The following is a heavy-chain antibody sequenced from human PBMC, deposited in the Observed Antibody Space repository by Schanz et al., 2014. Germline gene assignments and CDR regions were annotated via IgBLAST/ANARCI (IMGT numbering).Heavy chain of an antibody. D-gene: IGHD3-10*01. CDR2: ISGDHRNT. V-gene: IGHV3-23*04. J-gene: IGHJ4*02. CDR1: GFTLSSYG. Sequence: ARLVESGGGVVQPGRSLRLSCAASGFTLSSYGMHWVRQAPGKGLEWVSSISGDHRNTFYADSVKGRFTISRDNSKNTLYLQMNSQRPEVTAVYCGAKYRGYYRGSGSYREIEYWGQGTPXTVSS. CDR3: AKYRGYYRGSGSYREIEY.